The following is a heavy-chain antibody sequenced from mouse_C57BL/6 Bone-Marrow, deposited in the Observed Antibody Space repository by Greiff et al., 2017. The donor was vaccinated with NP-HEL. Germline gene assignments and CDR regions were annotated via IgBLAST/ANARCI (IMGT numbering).Heavy chain of an antibody. V-gene: IGHV1-19*01. CDR1: GYTFTDYY. D-gene: IGHD1-1*01. J-gene: IGHJ4*01. CDR2: INPYNGGT. Sequence: EVQLQQSGPVLVKPGASVKMSCKASGYTFTDYYMNWVKQSHGKSLEWIGVINPYNGGTSYNQKFKGKATLTVDKSSSTAYMELNSLTSEDSAVYYCARSEGGGYYGAMDYWGQGTSVTVSS. CDR3: ARSEGGGYYGAMDY.